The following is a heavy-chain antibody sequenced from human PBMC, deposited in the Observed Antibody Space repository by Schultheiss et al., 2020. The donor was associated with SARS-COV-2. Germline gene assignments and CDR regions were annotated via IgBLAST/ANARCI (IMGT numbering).Heavy chain of an antibody. J-gene: IGHJ4*02. CDR2: IYTSGST. V-gene: IGHV4-4*07. CDR3: ARGLWFGEFLDY. Sequence: SETLSLTCTVSGGSISSYYWSWIRQPPGKGLEWIGRIYTSGSTNYNPSLKSRVTISVDTSKNQFSLKLSSVTAADTAVYYCARGLWFGEFLDYWGQGTLVTVSS. D-gene: IGHD3-10*01. CDR1: GGSISSYY.